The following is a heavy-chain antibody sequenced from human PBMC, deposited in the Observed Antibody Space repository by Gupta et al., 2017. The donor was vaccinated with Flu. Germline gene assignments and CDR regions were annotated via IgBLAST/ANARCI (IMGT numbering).Heavy chain of an antibody. CDR1: GFTFTNAW. CDR3: TTDLSGGYAYDV. D-gene: IGHD1-26*01. Sequence: EVQLVESGGGLLKPGGSLRLSCTAPGFTFTNAWMTWVRQAPGRGLEWVGRIKSNPDGGTSDYATPVKGRFTISRDDSKNMVYLQMNSLKTGDTAVYYCTTDLSGGYAYDVWGQGTLVTVSS. V-gene: IGHV3-15*01. CDR2: IKSNPDGGTS. J-gene: IGHJ3*01.